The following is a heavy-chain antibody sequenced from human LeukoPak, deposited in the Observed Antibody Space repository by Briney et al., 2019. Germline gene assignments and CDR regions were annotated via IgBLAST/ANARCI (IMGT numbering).Heavy chain of an antibody. CDR2: ISSTSSII. J-gene: IGHJ4*02. CDR1: GFTFSTYN. Sequence: GGSLRLSCAASGFTFSTYNMNWVRQAPGKGLEWISFISSTSSIIYYADSVKGRFTISRDDAKNSLYLQMNSLRSEDMAVYYCVQDSSAISSSGPTFASWGQGTLVTVSS. CDR3: VQDSSAISSSGPTFAS. V-gene: IGHV3-48*01. D-gene: IGHD2-2*01.